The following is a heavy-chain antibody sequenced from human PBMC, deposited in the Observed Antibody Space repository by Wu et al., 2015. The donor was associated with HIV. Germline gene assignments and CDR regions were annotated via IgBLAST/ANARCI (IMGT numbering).Heavy chain of an antibody. J-gene: IGHJ2*01. CDR1: GFDFNSHV. V-gene: IGHV1-18*04. Sequence: QDHLEQSGDEVKNPGASVEVSCKASGFDFNSHVISWVRQAPGQGLEWLGWISANGGDTNYAQKFQDRITLTTDTSANIVFMHLGSLRPDDTAVYYCARQFFLAIILLSISYYWGRGTLVTVAS. CDR3: ARQFFLAIILLSISYY. D-gene: IGHD3-16*01. CDR2: ISANGGDT.